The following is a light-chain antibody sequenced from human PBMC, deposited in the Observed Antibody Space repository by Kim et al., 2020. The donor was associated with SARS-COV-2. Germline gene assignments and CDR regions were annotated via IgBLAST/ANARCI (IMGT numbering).Light chain of an antibody. Sequence: GQSITISCTGTSSDVGGYDYVSWYQQHPGKAPKLMFYDVSKRPSGISSRFSGSKSGNTASLTISGLQAEDEADYYCSSYTSSSTYVFGTGTKVTVL. CDR2: DVS. CDR1: SSDVGGYDY. CDR3: SSYTSSSTYV. V-gene: IGLV2-14*04. J-gene: IGLJ1*01.